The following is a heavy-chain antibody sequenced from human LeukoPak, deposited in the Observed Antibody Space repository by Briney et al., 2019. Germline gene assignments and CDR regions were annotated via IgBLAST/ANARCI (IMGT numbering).Heavy chain of an antibody. J-gene: IGHJ6*02. CDR3: ARGREYYGSGRFYYYGMDV. CDR2: INHSGST. CDR1: GGSFSGYY. Sequence: SETLSLTCAVYGGSFSGYYWSWIRQPPGKGLEWIGEINHSGSTNYNPSLKSRVTISVDTSKNQLSLKLSSVTAADTAVYYCARGREYYGSGRFYYYGMDVWGQGTTVTVSS. D-gene: IGHD3-10*01. V-gene: IGHV4-34*01.